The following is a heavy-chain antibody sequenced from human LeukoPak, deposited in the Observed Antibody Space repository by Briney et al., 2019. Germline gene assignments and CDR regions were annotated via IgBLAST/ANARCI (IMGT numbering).Heavy chain of an antibody. J-gene: IGHJ4*02. D-gene: IGHD2-2*01. Sequence: GGSLRLSCAASGFTFSSYGMHWVRQAPGKGLEWVAVIWYDGSNKYYADSVKGRFTISRDNSKNTLYLQMNSLRAEDTAVYYCARDHCSSTSCYFSGIDYWGQGTLVTVSS. CDR2: IWYDGSNK. CDR3: ARDHCSSTSCYFSGIDY. CDR1: GFTFSSYG. V-gene: IGHV3-33*01.